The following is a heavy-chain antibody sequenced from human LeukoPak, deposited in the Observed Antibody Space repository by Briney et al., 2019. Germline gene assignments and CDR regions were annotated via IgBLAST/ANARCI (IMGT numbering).Heavy chain of an antibody. CDR1: GFTFSDYY. Sequence: GGSLRLSCAASGFTFSDYYMSWIRQAPGRGLEWVSYISSSGSIIYHADSVKGRFTISRDNAKNSLYLQMNSLRAEDTAVYYCARANSGSYYGYWGQGTLVTVSS. CDR3: ARANSGSYYGY. J-gene: IGHJ4*02. V-gene: IGHV3-11*04. CDR2: ISSSGSII. D-gene: IGHD1-26*01.